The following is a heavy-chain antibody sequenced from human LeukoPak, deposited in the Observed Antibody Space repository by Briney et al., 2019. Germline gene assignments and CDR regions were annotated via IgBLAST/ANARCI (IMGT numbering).Heavy chain of an antibody. Sequence: ASVKVSCKASGYTFTSYGISWVRQAPGQGLEWMGWISAYNGNTNYAQKPQGRVTMTTDTSTSTAYMELRSLRSDDTAVYYCARDDGEYYYDSSGYYLPDYWGQGTLVTVSS. CDR3: ARDDGEYYYDSSGYYLPDY. D-gene: IGHD3-22*01. CDR1: GYTFTSYG. J-gene: IGHJ4*02. V-gene: IGHV1-18*01. CDR2: ISAYNGNT.